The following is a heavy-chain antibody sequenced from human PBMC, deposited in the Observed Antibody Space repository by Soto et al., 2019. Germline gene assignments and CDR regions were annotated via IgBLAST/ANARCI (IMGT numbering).Heavy chain of an antibody. D-gene: IGHD3-3*01. V-gene: IGHV1-8*01. CDR1: GYTFTSYD. CDR2: MNPNSGNT. CDR3: ARGGVRVAHYDFWSGHYMDV. Sequence: ASVKVSCKASGYTFTSYDINWVRQATGQGLEWMGWMNPNSGNTGYAQKFQGRVTMTRNTSISTAYMELSSLRSEDTAVYYCARGGVRVAHYDFWSGHYMDVWGKGTTVTVSS. J-gene: IGHJ6*03.